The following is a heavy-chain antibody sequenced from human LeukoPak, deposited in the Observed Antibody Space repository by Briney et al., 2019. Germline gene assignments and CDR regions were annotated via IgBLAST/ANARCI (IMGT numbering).Heavy chain of an antibody. CDR3: ARAGRSAYFDY. CDR2: ISSSSSYI. J-gene: IGHJ4*02. CDR1: GFTFSSYS. Sequence: PGGSLRLSGAASGFTFSSYSMNWVRQAPGKGLEWVSSISSSSSYIYYADSVKGRFTTSRDNAKNSLYLQMNSLRAEDTAVYYCARAGRSAYFDYWGQGTLVTVSS. V-gene: IGHV3-21*01. D-gene: IGHD6-6*01.